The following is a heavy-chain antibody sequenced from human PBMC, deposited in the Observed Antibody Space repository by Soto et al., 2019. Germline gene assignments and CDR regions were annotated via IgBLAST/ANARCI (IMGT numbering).Heavy chain of an antibody. V-gene: IGHV4-39*01. D-gene: IGHD2-21*02. Sequence: TSETLSLTCTVSGGSISSSSYYWGWIRQPPGKGLEWIGSIYYSGSTYYNPSLKSRVTISVDTSKNQFSLKLSSVTAADTAVYYCARGLLAYCGGDCALFDSWGQGIMVTVSS. CDR3: ARGLLAYCGGDCALFDS. CDR2: IYYSGST. CDR1: GGSISSSSYY. J-gene: IGHJ4*02.